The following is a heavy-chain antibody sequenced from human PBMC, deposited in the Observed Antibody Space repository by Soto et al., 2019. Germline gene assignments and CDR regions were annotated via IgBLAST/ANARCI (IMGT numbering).Heavy chain of an antibody. J-gene: IGHJ6*02. CDR3: AKDDCSGGSCSPNYYYYGMDV. Sequence: SETLSLTCAVYGGTLHDYYLNCIRQAPGQGLEWIGELNHSGSSNYNPSLKGRVTISVDTSKKQFSLNLRSVTAADTAVYYCAKDDCSGGSCSPNYYYYGMDVWGQGTTVT. CDR1: GGTLHDYY. CDR2: LNHSGSS. V-gene: IGHV4-34*01. D-gene: IGHD2-15*01.